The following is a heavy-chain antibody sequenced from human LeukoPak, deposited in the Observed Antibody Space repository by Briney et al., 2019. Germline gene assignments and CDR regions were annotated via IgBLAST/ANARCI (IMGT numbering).Heavy chain of an antibody. V-gene: IGHV4-38-2*02. CDR2: IYHSGST. J-gene: IGHJ6*03. D-gene: IGHD3-9*01. Sequence: SETLSLTCTVSGYSISSGYYWGWIRQPPGKGLEWIGSIYHSGSTYYNPSLKSRVTISVDTSKNQFSLKLSSVTAADTAVYYCARLGYDILTGWYYMDVWGKGTTVTISS. CDR3: ARLGYDILTGWYYMDV. CDR1: GYSISSGYY.